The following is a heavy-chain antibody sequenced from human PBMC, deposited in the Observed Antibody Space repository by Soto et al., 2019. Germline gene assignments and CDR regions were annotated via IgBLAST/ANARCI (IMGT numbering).Heavy chain of an antibody. J-gene: IGHJ2*01. CDR2: INAGNGNT. CDR3: AREADRLYYYDSSGNWYFDL. CDR1: GYTFTSYA. V-gene: IGHV1-3*01. D-gene: IGHD3-22*01. Sequence: ASVKVSCKASGYTFTSYAMHWVRQAPGQRLEWMGWINAGNGNTKYSQKFQGRVTITRDTSASTAYMELSSLRSEDTAVYYCAREADRLYYYDSSGNWYFDLWGRGTLVTVSS.